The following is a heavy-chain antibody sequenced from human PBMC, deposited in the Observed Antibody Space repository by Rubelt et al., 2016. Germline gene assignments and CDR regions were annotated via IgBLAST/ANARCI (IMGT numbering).Heavy chain of an antibody. Sequence: QVQLVESGGGVVQPGRSLRLSCAASGFTFSRYAIHWVRQAPGKGLAWVSVFYPDGNTYYADSVKGRFTISRDNSKNTLYLQMNSLRAEDTAIYYCAKVLVLPGSTMAGHFDYWGQGTWSPSPQ. CDR1: GFTFSRYA. CDR2: FYPDGNT. CDR3: AKVLVLPGSTMAGHFDY. V-gene: IGHV3-NL1*01. D-gene: IGHD3-10*02. J-gene: IGHJ4*02.